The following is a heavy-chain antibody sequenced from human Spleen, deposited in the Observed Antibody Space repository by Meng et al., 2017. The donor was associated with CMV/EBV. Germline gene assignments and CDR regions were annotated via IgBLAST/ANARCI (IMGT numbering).Heavy chain of an antibody. V-gene: IGHV1-69*10. J-gene: IGHJ3*02. CDR3: ARDRHSYGPNDAFDI. Sequence: SVKVSCKASGDTFSSYAISWVRQAPGQGLEWMGGIIPILGIANYAQKFQGRVTITADKSTSTAYMELSSLRSEDTAVYYCARDRHSYGPNDAFDIWGQGTMVTVSS. CDR2: IIPILGIA. D-gene: IGHD5-18*01. CDR1: GDTFSSYA.